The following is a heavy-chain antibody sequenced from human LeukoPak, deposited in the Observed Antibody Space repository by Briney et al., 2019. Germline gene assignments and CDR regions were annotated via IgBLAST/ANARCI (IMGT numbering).Heavy chain of an antibody. V-gene: IGHV4-30-2*01. CDR3: ARARESPMIFGDDDY. Sequence: PSETLSLTCTVSGGSISSGGYYWSWIRQPPGKGLEWIGYIYHSGSTYCNPSLKSRVTISVDRSKIQFSLKLSSVTAADTAVYYCARARESPMIFGDDDYWGQGTLVTVSS. CDR2: IYHSGST. CDR1: GGSISSGGYY. D-gene: IGHD3/OR15-3a*01. J-gene: IGHJ4*02.